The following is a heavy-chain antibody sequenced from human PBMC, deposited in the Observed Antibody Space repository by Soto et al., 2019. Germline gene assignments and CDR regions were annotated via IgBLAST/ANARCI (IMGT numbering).Heavy chain of an antibody. CDR2: ISSSSSYI. J-gene: IGHJ6*02. Sequence: GGSLRLSCAASGFTFSSYAMSWVRQAPGKGLEWVSAISSSSSYIYYADSVKGRFTISRDNAKNSLYLQMNSLRAEDTAVYYCAREGPYYGMDVWGQGTTVTVSS. V-gene: IGHV3-21*01. CDR1: GFTFSSYA. CDR3: AREGPYYGMDV.